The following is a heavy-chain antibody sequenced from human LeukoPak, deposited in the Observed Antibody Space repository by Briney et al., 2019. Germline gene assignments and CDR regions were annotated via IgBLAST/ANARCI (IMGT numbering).Heavy chain of an antibody. CDR1: GAAFKTYA. CDR2: IMPIVDMT. V-gene: IGHV1-69*10. D-gene: IGHD6-6*01. J-gene: IGHJ6*03. Sequence: ASVKVSCKASGAAFKTYAMSWVRQAPGQGLEWMGGIMPIVDMTNYAQKFQGRVTITADESTNTAYVELSSLISDDTAVYYFASFTGAARLRAYYYYYMGVWGEGTTVTVSS. CDR3: ASFTGAARLRAYYYYYMGV.